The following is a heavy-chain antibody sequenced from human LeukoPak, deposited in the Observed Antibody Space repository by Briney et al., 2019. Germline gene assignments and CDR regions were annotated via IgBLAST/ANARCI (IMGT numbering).Heavy chain of an antibody. D-gene: IGHD6-13*01. CDR3: ARGESIAAPPYNWFDP. J-gene: IGHJ5*02. CDR2: INPSGGST. V-gene: IGHV1-46*01. Sequence: ASVKVSCKASGYTFTSYYMHWVRQAPGQGREWMGIINPSGGSTSYAQKFQGRVTMTRDTSTSTVYMELSSLRSEDTAVYYCARGESIAAPPYNWFDPWGQGTLVTVSS. CDR1: GYTFTSYY.